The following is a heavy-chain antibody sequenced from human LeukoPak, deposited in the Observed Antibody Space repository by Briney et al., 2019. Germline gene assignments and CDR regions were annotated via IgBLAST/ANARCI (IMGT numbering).Heavy chain of an antibody. CDR3: VKGRAGNFDY. Sequence: PGGPLRLSCSASGFTFSSYAMRWVRKPPGKGLEYVSAISSNGGSTYYAASVQGRFTISRDNSRNTLYLQMSTLRAEDTAVYDCVKGRAGNFDYWGQGSLVTVSS. CDR2: ISSNGGST. CDR1: GFTFSSYA. D-gene: IGHD6-19*01. J-gene: IGHJ4*02. V-gene: IGHV3-64D*06.